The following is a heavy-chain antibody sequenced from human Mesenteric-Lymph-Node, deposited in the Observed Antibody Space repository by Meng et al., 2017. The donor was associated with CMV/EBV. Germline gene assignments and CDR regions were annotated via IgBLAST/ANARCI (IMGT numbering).Heavy chain of an antibody. CDR1: GFNFNSYA. CDR3: ASLGSGSYTNYVMDV. CDR2: ISSSSSYI. Sequence: GGSLRLSCAASGFNFNSYAMSWVRQAPGKGLEWVSSISSSSSYIYYADSVKGRFTISRDNAKNSLYLQMNSLRAEDTAVYYCASLGSGSYTNYVMDVWGQGTTVTVSS. V-gene: IGHV3-21*01. D-gene: IGHD3-10*01. J-gene: IGHJ6*02.